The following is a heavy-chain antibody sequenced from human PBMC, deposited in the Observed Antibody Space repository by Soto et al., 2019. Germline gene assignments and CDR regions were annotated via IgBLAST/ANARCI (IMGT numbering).Heavy chain of an antibody. CDR1: GFTFSDYY. Sequence: GGSLRLSCAASGFTFSDYYMSWIRQAPGKGLEWVSVIYSGGSTYYADSVKGRFTISRDNSKNTLYLQMNSLRAEDTAVYYCAREVAAAGTGGLYFDYWGQGTLVTVSS. V-gene: IGHV3-53*01. CDR3: AREVAAAGTGGLYFDY. J-gene: IGHJ4*02. CDR2: IYSGGST. D-gene: IGHD6-13*01.